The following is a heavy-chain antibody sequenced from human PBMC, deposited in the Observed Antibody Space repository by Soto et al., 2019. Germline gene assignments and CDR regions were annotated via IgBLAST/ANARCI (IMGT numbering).Heavy chain of an antibody. J-gene: IGHJ4*02. V-gene: IGHV1-3*01. D-gene: IGHD1-1*01. CDR3: ARDRTVQLARRGAPDY. CDR2: IDAANGKT. CDR1: GYIFTNYA. Sequence: QVQLVQSGAEMKKPGASVKFSCKTSGYIFTNYAIHWVRQAPGQSLEWLGWIDAANGKTEFSQRFQGRVTLTRDTSATTAYMELSSLTSQDTAVYYCARDRTVQLARRGAPDYWGQGTLVTVSS.